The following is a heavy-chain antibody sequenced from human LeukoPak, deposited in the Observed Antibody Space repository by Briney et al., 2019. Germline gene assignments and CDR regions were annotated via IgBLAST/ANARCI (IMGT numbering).Heavy chain of an antibody. Sequence: SVKVSCKASGGTFSSYAISWVRQAPGQGLEWMGGIIPIFGTANYAQKFQGRVTITTDESTSTAYMELSSLRSEDTAVYYCARIRSDSSGYYYQGDFDYWGQGTLVTVSS. CDR1: GGTFSSYA. J-gene: IGHJ4*02. CDR3: ARIRSDSSGYYYQGDFDY. V-gene: IGHV1-69*05. CDR2: IIPIFGTA. D-gene: IGHD3-22*01.